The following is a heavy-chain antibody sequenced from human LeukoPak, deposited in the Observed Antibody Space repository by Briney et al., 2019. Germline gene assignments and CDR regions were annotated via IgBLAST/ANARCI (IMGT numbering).Heavy chain of an antibody. CDR2: ISSSTSYI. D-gene: IGHD2-2*01. Sequence: PGGSLRLSWAASGFTFSDYSMNWVRQAPGKGLEWVSSISSSTSYIFYADSMKGRFTISRDNAKNSLYLQMNSLRAEDTAVYYCARVLSAAMWGGMDVWGQGTTVTVSS. CDR1: GFTFSDYS. CDR3: ARVLSAAMWGGMDV. J-gene: IGHJ6*02. V-gene: IGHV3-21*01.